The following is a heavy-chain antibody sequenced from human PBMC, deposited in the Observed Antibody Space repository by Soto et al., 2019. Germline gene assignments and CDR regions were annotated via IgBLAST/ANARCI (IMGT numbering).Heavy chain of an antibody. V-gene: IGHV4-34*01. CDR1: GGSFSGYY. J-gene: IGHJ4*02. CDR2: INHSGST. D-gene: IGHD3-3*01. CDR3: ARARKLRYDFWSGLYYFDY. Sequence: SETLSLTCAVYGGSFSGYYWSWIRHPPGKGLEWIGEINHSGSTNYNPSLKSRVTISVDTSKNQFSLKLSSVTAADTAVYYCARARKLRYDFWSGLYYFDYWGQGTLVTVSS.